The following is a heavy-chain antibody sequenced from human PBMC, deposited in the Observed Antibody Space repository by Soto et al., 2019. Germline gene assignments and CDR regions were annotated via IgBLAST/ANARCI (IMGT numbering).Heavy chain of an antibody. CDR3: ARGSFSSSSSWFDP. D-gene: IGHD6-6*01. CDR2: IYYSGRT. CDR1: GGSISSGGYY. J-gene: IGHJ5*02. V-gene: IGHV4-31*03. Sequence: SETLSLTCTVSGGSISSGGYYWSWIRQHPGKGLEWIGYIYYSGRTYYNPSLHSRVSIAVDTTENQFSLKLTSVTAADTSVYYCARGSFSSSSSWFDPWGRGTLVTVSS.